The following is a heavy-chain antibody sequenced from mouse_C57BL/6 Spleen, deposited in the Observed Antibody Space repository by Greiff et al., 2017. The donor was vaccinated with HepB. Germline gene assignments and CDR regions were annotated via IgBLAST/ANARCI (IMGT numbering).Heavy chain of an antibody. CDR1: GYAFSSSW. CDR3: ARSGNWDYFDY. D-gene: IGHD4-1*01. Sequence: LVESGASVKISCKASGYAFSSSWMNWVKQRPGKGLEWIGRIYPGDGDTNSNGKFKGKATLTADKSSSTAYMQLSSLTSEDSAVYFCARSGNWDYFDYWGQGTTLTVSS. V-gene: IGHV1-82*01. J-gene: IGHJ2*01. CDR2: IYPGDGDT.